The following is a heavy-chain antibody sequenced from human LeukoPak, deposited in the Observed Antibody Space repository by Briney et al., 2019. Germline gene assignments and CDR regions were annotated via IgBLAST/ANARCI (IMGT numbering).Heavy chain of an antibody. V-gene: IGHV4-34*01. CDR2: INHSGST. CDR3: ARAYCSSTSCYSRGKFDY. CDR1: GGSFSGYY. D-gene: IGHD2-2*02. Sequence: SETLSLTCAVYGGSFSGYYWSWIRQPPGKGLEWIGEINHSGSTNYNPSLKSRVTISVDTSKNQFSLKLSSVTAADTAVYYCARAYCSSTSCYSRGKFDYLGQGTLVTVSS. J-gene: IGHJ4*02.